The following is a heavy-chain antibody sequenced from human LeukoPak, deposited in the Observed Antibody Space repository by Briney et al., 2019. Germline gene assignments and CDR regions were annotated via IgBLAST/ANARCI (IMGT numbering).Heavy chain of an antibody. CDR2: IYYSGRT. J-gene: IGHJ6*03. D-gene: IGHD3-3*01. CDR3: ASDFWSGYYYYYYYMDV. Sequence: SETLSLTCSVSGDSVSRSDSYWDWIRQPPGKGLEWIGTIYYSGRTYYSPSLKSRVTMSVDPSKNQFSLKLSSVTAADTAVYYCASDFWSGYYYYYYYMDVWGKGTTVTVSS. V-gene: IGHV4-39*01. CDR1: GDSVSRSDSY.